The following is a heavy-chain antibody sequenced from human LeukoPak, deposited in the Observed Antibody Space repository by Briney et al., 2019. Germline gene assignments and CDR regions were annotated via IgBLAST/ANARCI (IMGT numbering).Heavy chain of an antibody. CDR3: ARVAVRGGTRLDY. D-gene: IGHD3-10*01. CDR2: INPNSGGT. V-gene: IGHV1-2*02. J-gene: IGHJ4*02. CDR1: GYTFTGYY. Sequence: ASVKVSCKASGYTFTGYYMHWVRQAPGQGLEWMGWINPNSGGTNYAQKFQGRVTMTRDTSISTAYMELSRLRSDDTAVYYCARVAVRGGTRLDYWGQGTLVTVSS.